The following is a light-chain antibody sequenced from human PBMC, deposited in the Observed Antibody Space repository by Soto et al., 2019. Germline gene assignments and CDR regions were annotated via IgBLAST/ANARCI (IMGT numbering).Light chain of an antibody. V-gene: IGKV1-5*01. CDR3: QQYNRYSPT. CDR1: QSISSW. Sequence: DIQLTQSPSTLSASIGARVTITCRASQSISSWLAWYQQKQGKADKPLIYDASSLESGVPSRFSGNRYGTAGTLTLSSLQPDDCQTYDGQQYNRYSPTFGQGTKVDIK. J-gene: IGKJ1*01. CDR2: DAS.